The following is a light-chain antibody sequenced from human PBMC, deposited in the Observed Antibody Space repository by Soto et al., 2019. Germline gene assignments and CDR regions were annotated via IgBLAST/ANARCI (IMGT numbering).Light chain of an antibody. Sequence: DIVLTQSPGTLSLSPGERATLSCRASQSVSSTFFAWYQQKPGQAPRLLMFGASSRATGIPDRFSGSRSGTDFSLLISRLEPEDYAMYYCHQYDTSPRGTFGQGTKVEVK. J-gene: IGKJ1*01. CDR1: QSVSSTF. CDR2: GAS. V-gene: IGKV3-20*01. CDR3: HQYDTSPRGT.